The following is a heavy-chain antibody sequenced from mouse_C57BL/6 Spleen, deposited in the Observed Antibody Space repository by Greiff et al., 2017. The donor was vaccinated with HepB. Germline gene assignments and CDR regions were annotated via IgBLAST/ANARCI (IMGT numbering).Heavy chain of an antibody. Sequence: EVKVVESGGGLVKPGGSLKLSCAASGFTFSSYAMSWVRQTPEKRLEWVATISDGGSYTYYPDNVKGRFTISRDNAKNNLYLQMSHLKSEDTAMYYCARGGQLRPYYAMDYWGQGTSVTVSS. CDR2: ISDGGSYT. V-gene: IGHV5-4*03. J-gene: IGHJ4*01. D-gene: IGHD3-2*02. CDR3: ARGGQLRPYYAMDY. CDR1: GFTFSSYA.